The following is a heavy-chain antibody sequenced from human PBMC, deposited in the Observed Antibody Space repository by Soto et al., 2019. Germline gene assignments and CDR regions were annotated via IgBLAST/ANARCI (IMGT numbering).Heavy chain of an antibody. Sequence: QVQLQQWGAGLLKPSETLSLTCTVSGGSFSGYYWSWIRQPPGKGLEWIGEINQSGSTNYNPSLKARVIPSPATSKNPFSLKLSSVTAADTAVYYCAIYSTAQWELGFMAFEIWGQGTMVTVSS. D-gene: IGHD1-26*01. CDR1: GGSFSGYY. CDR2: INQSGST. V-gene: IGHV4-34*01. CDR3: AIYSTAQWELGFMAFEI. J-gene: IGHJ3*02.